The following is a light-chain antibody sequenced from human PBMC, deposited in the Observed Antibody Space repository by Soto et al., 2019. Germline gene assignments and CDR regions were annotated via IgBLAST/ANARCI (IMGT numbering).Light chain of an antibody. V-gene: IGKV3-11*01. J-gene: IGKJ4*01. CDR2: DAS. CDR1: QSVSSY. CDR3: QQRSNWPT. Sequence: EIVLTQSPATLSLSPGERATLSCRASQSVSSYLAWYQQKPGQAPRLLIYDASNRATGIPARFSGSRSGTDFTHTISRLQPEDFAVYYCQQRSNWPTFGGGTKVEIK.